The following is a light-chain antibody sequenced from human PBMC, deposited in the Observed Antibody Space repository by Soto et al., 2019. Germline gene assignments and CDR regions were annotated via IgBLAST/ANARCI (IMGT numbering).Light chain of an antibody. J-gene: IGLJ2*01. V-gene: IGLV2-11*01. Sequence: SALTQPRSVSGSPGQSVTISCTGTSSDVGGYNYVSWYQQHPGKAPKLMISDVTKRPSGVPDRFSGSKSGNTASLTISGLQAEDEADYYCCSYAGSYSHVVFGGGTKLTFL. CDR1: SSDVGGYNY. CDR3: CSYAGSYSHVV. CDR2: DVT.